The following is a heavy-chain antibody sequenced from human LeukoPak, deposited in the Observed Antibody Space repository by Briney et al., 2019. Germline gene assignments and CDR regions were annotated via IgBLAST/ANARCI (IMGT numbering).Heavy chain of an antibody. V-gene: IGHV4-34*01. J-gene: IGHJ5*02. CDR3: ARGGGSSWYGWFDP. CDR1: GGSFSGYY. D-gene: IGHD6-13*01. Sequence: SETLSLTCAVYGGSFSGYYWSWIRQPPGKGLEWIGEINHSGSTNYNPFLKSRVTISVDTSKNQFSLKLSSVTAADTAVYYCARGGGSSWYGWFDPWGQGTLVTVSS. CDR2: INHSGST.